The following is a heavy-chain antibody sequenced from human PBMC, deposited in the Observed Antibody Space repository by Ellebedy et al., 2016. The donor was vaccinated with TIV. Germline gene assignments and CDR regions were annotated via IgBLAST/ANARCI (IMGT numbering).Heavy chain of an antibody. CDR1: GYTLPSLS. CDR2: FDPEAGET. CDR3: EKGEDSSSWYDFDY. Sequence: AASLKVSCKVSGYTLPSLSMPFVRQAPGKGLSWMGGFDPEAGETIYAQKFQGRVTMTEDTSTDTAYMELSSLRSEDTAGYYCEKGEDSSSWYDFDYWGQGTLVTVSS. D-gene: IGHD6-13*01. V-gene: IGHV1-24*01. J-gene: IGHJ4*02.